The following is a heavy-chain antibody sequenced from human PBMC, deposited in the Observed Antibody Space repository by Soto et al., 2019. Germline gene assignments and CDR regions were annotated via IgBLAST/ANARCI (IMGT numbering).Heavy chain of an antibody. D-gene: IGHD5-12*01. CDR2: INSDGTKT. CDR3: ATVATNSYNWLYP. CDR1: GFTFNTYW. V-gene: IGHV3-74*01. Sequence: EVQLVESGGILVQPGGSLRLSCAGSGFTFNTYWMHWVRQAPGKGLVWVSRINSDGTKTSYADSVKGRFTISRDNAKNTVYLQMNSLRAEDTAVYYCATVATNSYNWLYPWGQGTLVTVSS. J-gene: IGHJ5*02.